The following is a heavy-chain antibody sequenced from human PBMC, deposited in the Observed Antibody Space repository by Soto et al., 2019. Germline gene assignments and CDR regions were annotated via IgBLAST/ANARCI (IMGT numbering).Heavy chain of an antibody. CDR1: GFDFDDYA. CDR2: LNWDGGSI. D-gene: IGHD1-26*01. CDR3: VKGASSGTYYGMDV. V-gene: IGHV3-9*01. J-gene: IGHJ6*02. Sequence: EVQLVESGGGLVQPGKSLRLSCAASGFDFDDYAMHWVRQRPGRGLEWVSGLNWDGGSIGYADSVQGRLTISRYNVYTSVNLEMNSLKAEDTALYYWVKGASSGTYYGMDVWGQGTTVTVSS.